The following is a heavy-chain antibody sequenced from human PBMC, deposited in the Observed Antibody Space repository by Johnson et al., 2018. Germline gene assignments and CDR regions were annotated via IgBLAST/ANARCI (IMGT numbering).Heavy chain of an antibody. CDR1: GFTFSSYW. Sequence: VQLQESGGGLVQPGGSLRLSCAASGFTFSSYWMTWVRQAPGKGLEWVANIKQDGSEKYYVDSVKGRFTICRDNAKNSLFLQMNSLRAEDTAVYYCAKEKSYHSTHDAFDIWGQGTMVTVSS. CDR3: AKEKSYHSTHDAFDI. V-gene: IGHV3-7*04. J-gene: IGHJ3*02. D-gene: IGHD3-22*01. CDR2: IKQDGSEK.